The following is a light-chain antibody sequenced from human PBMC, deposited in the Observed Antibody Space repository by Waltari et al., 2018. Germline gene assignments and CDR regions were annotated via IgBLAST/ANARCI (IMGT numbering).Light chain of an antibody. J-gene: IGLJ2*01. CDR1: SLTLAAASA. CDR3: QSYDTSLNVV. V-gene: IGLV1-40*01. Sequence: QSVLMQPPSLSAAPGQRVPISCNGSSLTLAAASALPWYQHLPGTAPKLLITANTNRPSGVPDRFSASKSGTSASLVITGLQAEDEADYYCQSYDTSLNVVFGVGTKLTVL. CDR2: ANT.